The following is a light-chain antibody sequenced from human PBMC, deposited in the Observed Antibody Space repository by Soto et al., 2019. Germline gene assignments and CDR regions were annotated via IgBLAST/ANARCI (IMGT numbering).Light chain of an antibody. CDR3: QQRSSWPRT. CDR2: QTS. V-gene: IGKV3-11*01. CDR1: QYINTR. Sequence: EIVLTQSPATLSSIPGDRVTLSCRASQYINTRLAWYQHRPGQAPRLLIYQTSIRAAGIPVRFSGRGSGTDFTLTINSLEPEDFAIYYCQQRSSWPRTFGRGTKVDIK. J-gene: IGKJ1*01.